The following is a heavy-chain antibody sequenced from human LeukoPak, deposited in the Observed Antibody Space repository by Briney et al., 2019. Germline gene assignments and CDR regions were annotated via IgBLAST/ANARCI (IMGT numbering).Heavy chain of an antibody. J-gene: IGHJ4*02. Sequence: SETLSLTCTVSGASITSTYWTWIRQPPGKGLESIGYIYYTGDTNYNPSLNSRVTISLDTSTSQFSLTLRSVTAADTAVYYCTRWTRVPDSWDQGILVTVSS. CDR1: GASITSTY. CDR3: TRWTRVPDS. CDR2: IYYTGDT. D-gene: IGHD4-17*01. V-gene: IGHV4-59*01.